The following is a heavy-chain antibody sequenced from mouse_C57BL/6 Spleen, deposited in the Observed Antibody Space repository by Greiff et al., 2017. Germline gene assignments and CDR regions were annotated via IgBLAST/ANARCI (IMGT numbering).Heavy chain of an antibody. Sequence: EVQLQQSGAELVKPGASVKLSCTASGFNIKDYYMHWVKQRTEQGLEWIGRIDPEDGETKYAPKFQGTATITVDTSSNTAYLQLSSQTSEDTAVYYGARGLASYYYGSSGYMDVWGTGTTVTVSS. D-gene: IGHD1-1*01. J-gene: IGHJ1*03. CDR1: GFNIKDYY. V-gene: IGHV14-2*01. CDR3: ARGLASYYYGSSGYMDV. CDR2: IDPEDGET.